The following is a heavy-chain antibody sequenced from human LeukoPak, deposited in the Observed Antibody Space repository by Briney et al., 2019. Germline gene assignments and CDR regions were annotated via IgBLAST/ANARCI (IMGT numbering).Heavy chain of an antibody. CDR3: ARDGWFAESRYIDL. V-gene: IGHV4-61*02. J-gene: IGHJ2*01. Sequence: SGTLSLTCTVSGGSISSGSHYWSWIRQPAGKGLEWIGRIYTSGSTNYNPSLKSRVTISIDTSKNQFSLKLTSVTAADTAVYYCARDGWFAESRYIDLWGRGTLVTVSS. CDR1: GGSISSGSHY. CDR2: IYTSGST. D-gene: IGHD3-10*01.